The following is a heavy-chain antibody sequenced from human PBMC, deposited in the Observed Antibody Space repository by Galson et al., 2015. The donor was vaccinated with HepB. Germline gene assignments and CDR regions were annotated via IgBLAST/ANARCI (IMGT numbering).Heavy chain of an antibody. V-gene: IGHV3-33*01. CDR1: GFTFSSYG. CDR3: ARENVGTAMGRFDY. D-gene: IGHD5-18*01. CDR2: IWYDGSNK. Sequence: SLRLSCAASGFTFSSYGMHWVRQAPGKGLEWVAVIWYDGSNKYYADSVKGRFTISRDNSKNTLYLQMNSLRAEDTAVYYCARENVGTAMGRFDYWGQGTLVTVSS. J-gene: IGHJ4*02.